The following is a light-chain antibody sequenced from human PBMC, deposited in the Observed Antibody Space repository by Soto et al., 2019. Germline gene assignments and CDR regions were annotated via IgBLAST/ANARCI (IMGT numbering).Light chain of an antibody. CDR2: GAS. V-gene: IGKV1-39*01. Sequence: IQMTQSPSSLSASVGDSVTVTCRASQSINIYLNWYQQKPGKAPTLLIYGASGFKSGVPSRFTGGGSRTDFTLTISSLQPEDFATYYCQQSYRSPYTFGQGTKLEIK. J-gene: IGKJ2*01. CDR1: QSINIY. CDR3: QQSYRSPYT.